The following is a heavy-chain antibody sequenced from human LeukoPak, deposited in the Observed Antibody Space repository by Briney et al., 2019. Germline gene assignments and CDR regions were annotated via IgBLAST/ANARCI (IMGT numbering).Heavy chain of an antibody. CDR2: ISLSGTTI. CDR1: GFTFSGHY. CDR3: AREASCTSATCYFDY. Sequence: GGSLRLSCAASGFTFSGHYMSWIRQAPGKGLEWVSSISLSGTTIPYGDSVKGRFTVSRDNAKNSLFLQMNSLRAEDTAVYYCAREASCTSATCYFDYWGQGTLVTVSS. D-gene: IGHD2-8*01. V-gene: IGHV3-11*01. J-gene: IGHJ4*02.